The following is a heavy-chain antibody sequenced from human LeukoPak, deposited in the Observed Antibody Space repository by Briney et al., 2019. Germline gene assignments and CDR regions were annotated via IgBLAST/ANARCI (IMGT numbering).Heavy chain of an antibody. D-gene: IGHD3-22*01. J-gene: IGHJ4*02. CDR2: MNPNSGNT. Sequence: ASVKVSCKASGYTFTSYDINWVRQATGQGLEWMGWMNPNSGNTGYAQKFQGRVTMTRNTSISTAYMELSSLRSEDTAVYYCASSSGYYYELGYWGQGPLVTVSS. CDR1: GYTFTSYD. V-gene: IGHV1-8*01. CDR3: ASSSGYYYELGY.